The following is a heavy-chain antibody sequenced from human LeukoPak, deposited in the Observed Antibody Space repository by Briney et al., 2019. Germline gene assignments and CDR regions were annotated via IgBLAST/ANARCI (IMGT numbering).Heavy chain of an antibody. CDR3: AREGTYPDFWSGYFEY. CDR2: LSSDGSYD. V-gene: IGHV3-30*04. Sequence: GGSLRLSCSASGFTFSIYAMHWVRQTPDRGLEWVGFLSSDGSYDQYRESVRGRFSISRDNSKNTLYLEMNSLTVDDTGVYYCAREGTYPDFWSGYFEYWGQGTLAIVSS. J-gene: IGHJ4*02. D-gene: IGHD3-3*01. CDR1: GFTFSIYA.